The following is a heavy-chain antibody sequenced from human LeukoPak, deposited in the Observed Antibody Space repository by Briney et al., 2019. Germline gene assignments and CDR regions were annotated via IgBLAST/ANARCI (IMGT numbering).Heavy chain of an antibody. CDR2: IRYDGSNK. CDR1: GFTLSSYG. D-gene: IGHD3-10*01. V-gene: IGHV3-30*02. Sequence: GGSLRLSCAASGFTLSSYGMHWVRQAPGKGLEWVACIRYDGSNKYHADSLKGRFTITRDNSKNTLYLQMNNLRAEDTAVYYCAKDKSMVRELDYWGQGTLVTVSS. J-gene: IGHJ4*02. CDR3: AKDKSMVRELDY.